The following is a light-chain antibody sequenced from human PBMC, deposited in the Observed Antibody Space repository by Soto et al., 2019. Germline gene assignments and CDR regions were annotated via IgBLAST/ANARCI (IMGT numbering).Light chain of an antibody. V-gene: IGKV1-5*03. CDR3: QQYNSYWT. CDR1: QSISSW. J-gene: IGKJ1*01. CDR2: QAA. Sequence: DIQMTQSPSTLSASVGDRVTITCRAGQSISSWLAWYQQKPGKAPKLLIYQAATLESGVPLRFSGSGSGKEFTHTITSLQPDDFATYFCQQYNSYWTFGQGTKVDIK.